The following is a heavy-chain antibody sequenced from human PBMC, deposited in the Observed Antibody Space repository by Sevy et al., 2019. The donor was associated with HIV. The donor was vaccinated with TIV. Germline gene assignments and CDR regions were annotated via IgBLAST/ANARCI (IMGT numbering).Heavy chain of an antibody. J-gene: IGHJ6*02. V-gene: IGHV3-15*07. D-gene: IGHD1-1*01. Sequence: GGSLRFSCAGSGFIFSDAWMNWVRQPPGKGLEWVGRIKASGAAGPTDDAAAVTSRFTIFRDESKSTVYLQMNSLKTEDTALYYCTHDHSFYYDVAVWGQGTTVTVSS. CDR1: GFIFSDAW. CDR2: IKASGAAGPT. CDR3: THDHSFYYDVAV.